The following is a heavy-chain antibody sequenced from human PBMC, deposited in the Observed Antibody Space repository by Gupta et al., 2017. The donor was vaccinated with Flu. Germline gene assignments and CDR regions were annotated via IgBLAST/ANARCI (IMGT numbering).Heavy chain of an antibody. D-gene: IGHD3-16*01. CDR2: IYSSGST. V-gene: IGHV4-61*02. Sequence: QVQLQESGPGLLKPSQTLSLTCTLSGDSISNGNYYWSWIRQSVEKGLEWVGRIYSSGSTSYNPSLKSRVTMSVDASKNQLSLKVTSVTVADSAVYYCARAVSVTGFDSWGQGTLVTVSS. CDR3: ARAVSVTGFDS. CDR1: GDSISNGNYY. J-gene: IGHJ4*02.